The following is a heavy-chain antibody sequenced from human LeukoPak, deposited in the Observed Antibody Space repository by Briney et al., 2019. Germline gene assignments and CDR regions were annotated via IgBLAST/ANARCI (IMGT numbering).Heavy chain of an antibody. CDR2: ISYDGSNK. D-gene: IGHD3-10*01. CDR1: GFTFSSYA. V-gene: IGHV3-30*04. CDR3: ARDPAYGSGTYTHFDY. Sequence: PGGSLRLSCVASGFTFSSYAMHWVSQAPGKGLEWVAVISYDGSNKYYADSVKGRFTISRDNSKNTLYLQMNSLRAEDTAVYYCARDPAYGSGTYTHFDYWGQGTLVTVSS. J-gene: IGHJ4*02.